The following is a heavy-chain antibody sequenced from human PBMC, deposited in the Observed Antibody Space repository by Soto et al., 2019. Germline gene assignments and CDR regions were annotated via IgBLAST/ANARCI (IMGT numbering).Heavy chain of an antibody. J-gene: IGHJ4*02. Sequence: PSETLSLTCAVYGGSFSGYYWSWIRHPPGKGLEWIGEINHSGSTNYNPSLKSRVTISVDTSKNQFSLKLSSVTAADTAVYYCARESPPAVSLRHYYRGQRTPVTVSS. CDR1: GGSFSGYY. D-gene: IGHD1-20*01. CDR2: INHSGST. V-gene: IGHV4-34*01. CDR3: ARESPPAVSLRHYY.